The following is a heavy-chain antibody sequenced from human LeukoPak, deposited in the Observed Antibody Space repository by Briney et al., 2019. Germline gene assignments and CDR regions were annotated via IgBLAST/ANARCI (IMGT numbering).Heavy chain of an antibody. J-gene: IGHJ4*02. Sequence: PGGSLRLSCAASGFTVSSNYMSWVRQAPGKGLEWVSAISGSGGSTYYADSVKGRFTISRDNSKNTLYLQMNSLRAEDTAVYYCAKDEKALTGYYFDYWGQGTLVTVSS. D-gene: IGHD7-27*01. CDR2: ISGSGGST. V-gene: IGHV3-23*01. CDR1: GFTVSSNY. CDR3: AKDEKALTGYYFDY.